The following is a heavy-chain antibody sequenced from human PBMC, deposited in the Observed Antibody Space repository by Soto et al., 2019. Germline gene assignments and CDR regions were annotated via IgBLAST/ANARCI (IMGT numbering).Heavy chain of an antibody. CDR1: GGTFSSYT. V-gene: IGHV1-69*08. CDR3: AREGAVVTMVRGVNDD. CDR2: IIPILGIA. J-gene: IGHJ4*02. Sequence: QVQLVQSGAEVKKPGSSVKVSCKASGGTFSSYTISWVRLAPGQGLEGMGRIIPILGIANYAQKFQGRVTINADKSSSTAYMGLGSLRSEDTAVYYCAREGAVVTMVRGVNDDWCQGTLFTVSS. D-gene: IGHD3-10*01.